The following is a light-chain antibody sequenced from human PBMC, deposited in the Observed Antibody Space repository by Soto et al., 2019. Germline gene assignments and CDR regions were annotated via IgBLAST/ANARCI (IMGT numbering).Light chain of an antibody. CDR3: QYWHDYSWT. J-gene: IGKJ1*01. CDR1: QSITDW. V-gene: IGKV1-5*03. CDR2: KAS. Sequence: DIQMTQSPSTLSASVGDRVTITCRASQSITDWLAWYQQKPGKAPKFLIYKASNLEGGVPSRFSCSGSGTVFTLTLSSVHPDDFATYYSQYWHDYSWTFGQGTKVEIK.